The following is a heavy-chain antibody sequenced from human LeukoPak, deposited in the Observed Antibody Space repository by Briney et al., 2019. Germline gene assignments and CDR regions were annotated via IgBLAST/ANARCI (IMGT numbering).Heavy chain of an antibody. D-gene: IGHD6-19*01. CDR2: ISAYNGNT. J-gene: IGHJ6*03. Sequence: ASVKVSCKASGYTFTSYGISWVRQAPGQGLEWMGWISAYNGNTNYAQKLQGRVTMTTDTSTSTAYMELRSLRSDDTAVYYCARDIAVAGREDYYYYMDVWGKGTTVTVS. CDR3: ARDIAVAGREDYYYYMDV. CDR1: GYTFTSYG. V-gene: IGHV1-18*01.